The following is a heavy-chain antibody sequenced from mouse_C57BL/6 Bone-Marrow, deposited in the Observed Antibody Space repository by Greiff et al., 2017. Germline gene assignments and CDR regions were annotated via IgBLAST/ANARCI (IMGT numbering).Heavy chain of an antibody. J-gene: IGHJ1*03. CDR1: GYSITSGYY. CDR3: ARERTTVVADWYFDV. CDR2: ISYDGSN. V-gene: IGHV3-6*01. Sequence: ESGPGLVKPSQSLSLTCSVTGYSITSGYYWNWIRQFPGNKLEWMGYISYDGSNNYNPSLKNRNSITRDTSKNQFFLKLNSMTTEDTATYYCARERTTVVADWYFDVWGTGTTVTVSS. D-gene: IGHD1-1*01.